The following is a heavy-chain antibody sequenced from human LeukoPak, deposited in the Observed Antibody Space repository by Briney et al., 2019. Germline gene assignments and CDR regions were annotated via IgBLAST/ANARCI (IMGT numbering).Heavy chain of an antibody. Sequence: AVKVSCKASGGSFSNYAISWVRQAPGQGLEWMGGIILIFGTANYAQKFQGRVTITADESTSTDYMELSSLGSEDTAVYYCARGRSPDYVDYWGQGTLVTVSS. CDR1: GGSFSNYA. CDR2: IILIFGTA. J-gene: IGHJ4*02. CDR3: ARGRSPDYVDY. D-gene: IGHD1-14*01. V-gene: IGHV1-69*13.